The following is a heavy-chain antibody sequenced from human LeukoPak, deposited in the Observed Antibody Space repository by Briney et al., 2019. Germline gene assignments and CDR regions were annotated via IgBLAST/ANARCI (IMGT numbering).Heavy chain of an antibody. CDR3: ARGRVVATSPRYFDWLGNWFDP. J-gene: IGHJ5*02. D-gene: IGHD3-9*01. CDR1: GYSLTSYY. CDR2: INPSGGST. V-gene: IGHV1-46*01. Sequence: ASVKVSCKASGYSLTSYYIHWVRQAPGQGLEWMGIINPSGGSTSYAKKFQGRVTMTRDTSTSTVYMELSSLRSEDTAVYYCARGRVVATSPRYFDWLGNWFDPWGQGTLVTVSS.